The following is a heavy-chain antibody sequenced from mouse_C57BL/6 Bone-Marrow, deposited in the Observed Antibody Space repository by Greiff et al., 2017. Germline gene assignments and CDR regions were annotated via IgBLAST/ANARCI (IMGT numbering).Heavy chain of an antibody. CDR1: GYAFSSSW. J-gene: IGHJ4*01. CDR2: IYPGDGDT. CDR3: ASPTTVVATYYAIDV. V-gene: IGHV1-82*01. D-gene: IGHD1-1*01. Sequence: QVQLKQSGPELVKPGASVKISCKASGYAFSSSWMNWVKQRPGKGLEWIGRIYPGDGDTNYNGKFKGKATLTADKSSSTAYMQLSSLTSEDSAVYFCASPTTVVATYYAIDVWGEGTSVTVAS.